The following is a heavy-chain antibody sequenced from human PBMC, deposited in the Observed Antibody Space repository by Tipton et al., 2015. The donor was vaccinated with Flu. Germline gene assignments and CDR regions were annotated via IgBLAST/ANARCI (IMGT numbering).Heavy chain of an antibody. CDR3: ATTTYYYGSGSHDY. J-gene: IGHJ4*02. D-gene: IGHD3-10*01. CDR2: IHRSGNG. V-gene: IGHV4-38-2*01. CDR1: GDSIGYPYF. Sequence: TLSLTCSVSGDSIGYPYFWGWIRQAPGKGLEWIGNIHRSGNGYYNPSLKSRVAISLDTFQNQFSLKLTSVTAADTAVYYCATTTYYYGSGSHDYWGQGTLVTVSS.